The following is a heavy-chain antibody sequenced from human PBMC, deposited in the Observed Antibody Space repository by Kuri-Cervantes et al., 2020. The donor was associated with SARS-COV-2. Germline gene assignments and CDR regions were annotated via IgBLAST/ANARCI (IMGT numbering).Heavy chain of an antibody. D-gene: IGHD2-21*02. V-gene: IGHV3-23*01. Sequence: GGSLRLSCAASGFTFSSYAMSWVRQAPGKGLEWVSAISGSGGSTYYADSVKGRFAISRDNSKNTLYLQMNSLRAEDTAVYYCAKDPIVVVTASDTFDYWGQGTLVTVSS. J-gene: IGHJ4*02. CDR1: GFTFSSYA. CDR2: ISGSGGST. CDR3: AKDPIVVVTASDTFDY.